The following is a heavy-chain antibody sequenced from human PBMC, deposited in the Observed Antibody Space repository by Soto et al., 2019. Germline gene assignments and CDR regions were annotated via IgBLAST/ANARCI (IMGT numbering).Heavy chain of an antibody. CDR1: GFTFSNYG. CDR2: IWFDGSDK. Sequence: QVQLVESGGGVVQPGRSLRLSCAASGFTFSNYGMHWVRQAPGKGLEWVALIWFDGSDKYYADSVKGRFTMSRDNSKNTVYLQMNSPRAEDTAMYYCARLYCSSPSCYSVGAFEIRGQGTMVTVSS. V-gene: IGHV3-33*01. CDR3: ARLYCSSPSCYSVGAFEI. J-gene: IGHJ3*02. D-gene: IGHD2-2*01.